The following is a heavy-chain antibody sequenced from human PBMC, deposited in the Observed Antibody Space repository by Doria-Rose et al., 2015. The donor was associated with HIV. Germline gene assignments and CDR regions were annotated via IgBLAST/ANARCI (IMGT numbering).Heavy chain of an antibody. CDR3: ARIKSSRWYHKYYFDF. CDR2: IFSDDER. CDR1: GVSLSSPGMG. Sequence: SGPVLVKPTETLTLTCTVSGVSLSSPGMGVSWIRQPPGKALEWLANIFSDDERSYKTSLKSELTISRCTSNSQVVLTMTDMDPVDTATYYCARIKSSRWYHKYYFDFWGQGTPVIVSA. V-gene: IGHV2-26*01. J-gene: IGHJ4*02. D-gene: IGHD6-13*01.